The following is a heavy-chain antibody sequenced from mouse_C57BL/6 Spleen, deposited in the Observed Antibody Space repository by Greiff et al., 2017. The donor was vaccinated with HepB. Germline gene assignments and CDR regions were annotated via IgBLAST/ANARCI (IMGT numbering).Heavy chain of an antibody. CDR2: IYPGNSDT. Sequence: EVQLQQSGTVLARPGASVKMSCKTSGYTFTSYWMPWVKQRPGQGLEWIGAIYPGNSDTSYNQKFKGKAKLTAVTSASTAYMELSSLTNEDAAVYYGTRSLEDYGAMDYWGQGTSVTVSS. J-gene: IGHJ4*01. V-gene: IGHV1-5*01. CDR3: TRSLEDYGAMDY. D-gene: IGHD2-4*01. CDR1: GYTFTSYW.